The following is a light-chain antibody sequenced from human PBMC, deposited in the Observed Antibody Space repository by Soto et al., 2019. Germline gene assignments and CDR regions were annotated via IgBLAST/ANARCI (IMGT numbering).Light chain of an antibody. Sequence: QSVLTQPPSVSAAPGQKVTISCSGSSSNIGNNYVSWYQHLPGTAPKLLIFENSNRPSGIPDRFSASKSGASATLGITGRQPGDEADYYCGTWDDSLSSGVFGGGTQLTVL. CDR2: ENS. V-gene: IGLV1-51*02. J-gene: IGLJ3*02. CDR1: SSNIGNNY. CDR3: GTWDDSLSSGV.